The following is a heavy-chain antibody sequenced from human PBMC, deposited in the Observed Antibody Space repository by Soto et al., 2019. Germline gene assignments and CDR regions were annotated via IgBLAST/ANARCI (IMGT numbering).Heavy chain of an antibody. D-gene: IGHD2-2*02. J-gene: IGHJ5*02. V-gene: IGHV4-59*01. Sequence: QVQLQESGPGLVKPSETLSLTCTVSGGSISSYYWSWIRQPPGKGLEWIGYIYYSGRTNYNPSLKRRVTISVDPSKTQFSLKLSSVTAADTAVYYCARGYCSSTICYIWDNWFDPWGQGTLVTVSS. CDR3: ARGYCSSTICYIWDNWFDP. CDR1: GGSISSYY. CDR2: IYYSGRT.